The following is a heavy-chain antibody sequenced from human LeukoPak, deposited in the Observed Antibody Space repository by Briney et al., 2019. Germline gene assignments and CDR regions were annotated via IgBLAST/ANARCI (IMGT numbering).Heavy chain of an antibody. CDR1: VVTFSSYP. CDR2: ISYDGSNK. J-gene: IGHJ4*02. V-gene: IGHV3-30-3*01. D-gene: IGHD2-2*01. Sequence: GGCLRLSCAAAVVTFSSYPMHWVRQAPCKGLEWVAVISYDGSNKYYADSVKGRFTISRDNSKNTLYLQMNSLRAEDTAVYYCARPQLLYYFDYWGQGTLVTVSS. CDR3: ARPQLLYYFDY.